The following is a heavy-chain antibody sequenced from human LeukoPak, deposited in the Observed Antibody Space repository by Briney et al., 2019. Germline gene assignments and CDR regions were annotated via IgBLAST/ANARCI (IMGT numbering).Heavy chain of an antibody. CDR1: GFTFSSSA. V-gene: IGHV3-23*01. J-gene: IGHJ3*02. Sequence: HPGGSLRLSCAASGFTFSSSAMSWVRQAPGKGLEWVSAISGSGGSTYYADSVKGRFTISRDNSKNTLYLQMNSLRAEDTAVYYCAKETFYTYYDSSGYYYPGAFDIWGQGTMVTVSS. CDR2: ISGSGGST. D-gene: IGHD3-22*01. CDR3: AKETFYTYYDSSGYYYPGAFDI.